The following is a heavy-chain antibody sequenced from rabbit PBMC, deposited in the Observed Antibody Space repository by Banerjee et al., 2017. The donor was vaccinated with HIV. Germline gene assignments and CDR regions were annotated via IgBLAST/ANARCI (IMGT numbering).Heavy chain of an antibody. Sequence: EESGGGLVKPGASLTLTCKASGFSFSSGYDMSWVRQAPGKGLEWIACIYTSDGSTWYANWAKGRFTISRTSSTTVTLYMASLTAADTATYFCARDLADVIGWNFGLWGPGTLVTVS. V-gene: IGHV1S40*01. J-gene: IGHJ4*01. CDR3: ARDLADVIGWNFGL. CDR2: IYTSDGST. D-gene: IGHD1-1*01. CDR1: GFSFSSGYD.